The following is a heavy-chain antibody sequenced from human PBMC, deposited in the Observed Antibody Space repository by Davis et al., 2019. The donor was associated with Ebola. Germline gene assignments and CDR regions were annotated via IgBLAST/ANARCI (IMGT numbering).Heavy chain of an antibody. J-gene: IGHJ6*02. CDR1: GFTFSGSA. Sequence: GGSLRLSCAASGFTFSGSAMHWVRQASGKGLEWVGRIRSKANSYATAYAASVKGRFTISRDDSKNTAYLQMNSLKTEDTAVYYCTSCNDYSSYYYYGMDVWGQGTTVTVSS. CDR2: IRSKANSYAT. CDR3: TSCNDYSSYYYYGMDV. V-gene: IGHV3-73*01. D-gene: IGHD4-11*01.